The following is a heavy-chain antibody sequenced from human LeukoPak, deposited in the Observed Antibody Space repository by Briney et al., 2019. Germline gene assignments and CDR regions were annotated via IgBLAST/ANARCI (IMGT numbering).Heavy chain of an antibody. V-gene: IGHV4-39*07. CDR3: ARDRDSSGWPPAFDY. J-gene: IGHJ4*02. CDR2: IYYSGST. Sequence: SETLSLTCTVSGGSISSSSYYWGWIRQPPGKGLEWIGSIYYSGSTNYNPSLKSRVTISVDTSKNQFSLKLSSVTAADTAVYYCARDRDSSGWPPAFDYWGQGTLVTVSS. D-gene: IGHD6-19*01. CDR1: GGSISSSSYY.